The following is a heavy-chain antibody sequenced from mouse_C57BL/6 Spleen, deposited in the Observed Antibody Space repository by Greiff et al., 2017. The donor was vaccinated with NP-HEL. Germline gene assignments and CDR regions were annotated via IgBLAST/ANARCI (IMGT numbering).Heavy chain of an antibody. CDR2: INPNNGGT. CDR1: GYTFTDYN. Sequence: EVQLQQSGPELVKPGASLKMSCKASGYTFTDYNMHWVKQSHGKSLEWIGYINPNNGGTSYNQKFKGKATFTVNKSSSTAYMELRRLTSEDSAVYYCARSRCTTVGATDYWGQGTTLTVSS. CDR3: ARSRCTTVGATDY. V-gene: IGHV1-22*01. D-gene: IGHD1-1*01. J-gene: IGHJ2*01.